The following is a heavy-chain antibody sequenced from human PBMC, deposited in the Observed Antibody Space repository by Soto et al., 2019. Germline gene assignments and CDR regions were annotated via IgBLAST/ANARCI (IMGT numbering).Heavy chain of an antibody. CDR1: GFTFSSYS. J-gene: IGHJ4*02. CDR2: ISSSSSYI. Sequence: EVQLVESGGGLVKPGGSLRLSCAASGFTFSSYSMNWVRQAPGKGLEWVSSISSSSSYIYYADSVKGRFTISRDNAKNSLYLQMNSLRAEDTAVYYCASFSMITFGGAPFDYWGQGTLVTVSS. V-gene: IGHV3-21*01. D-gene: IGHD3-16*01. CDR3: ASFSMITFGGAPFDY.